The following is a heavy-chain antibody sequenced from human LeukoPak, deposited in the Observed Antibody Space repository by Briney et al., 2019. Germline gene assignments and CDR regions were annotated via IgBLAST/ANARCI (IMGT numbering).Heavy chain of an antibody. CDR3: AEGVGATVDY. D-gene: IGHD1-26*01. CDR2: INHSGST. CDR1: GGSISGYY. V-gene: IGHV4-34*01. J-gene: IGHJ4*02. Sequence: SETLSLTCAVYGGSISGYYWSWIRQPPGKGLEWIGEINHSGSTNYNPSLKSRVTISVDTSKNQFSLKLSSVTAADTAVYYCAEGVGATVDYWGQGTLVTVSS.